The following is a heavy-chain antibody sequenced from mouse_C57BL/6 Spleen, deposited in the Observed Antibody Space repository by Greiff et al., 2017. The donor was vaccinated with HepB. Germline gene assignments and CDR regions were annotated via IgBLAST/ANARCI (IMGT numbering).Heavy chain of an antibody. Sequence: EVKLVESGGGLVKPGGSLKLSCAASGFTFSDYGMHWVRQAPEKGLEWVAYISSGSSTIYYADTVKGRFTISRDNAKNTLFLQMTSLRSEDTAMYYCARDYGSSYGYYFDYWGQGTTLTVSS. D-gene: IGHD1-1*01. V-gene: IGHV5-17*01. J-gene: IGHJ2*01. CDR2: ISSGSSTI. CDR1: GFTFSDYG. CDR3: ARDYGSSYGYYFDY.